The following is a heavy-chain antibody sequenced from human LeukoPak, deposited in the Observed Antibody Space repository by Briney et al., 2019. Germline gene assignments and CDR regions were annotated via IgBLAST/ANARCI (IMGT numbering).Heavy chain of an antibody. D-gene: IGHD5-24*01. Sequence: PSETLSLTCTVSGGSISSYYWSWIRQPPGKGLEWIGYIYYSGSTNYNSSLKSRVTILVDMSKNQFSLKLSSVTAADTAVYYCARGRKYVATIINWGQGTLVTVSS. V-gene: IGHV4-59*01. CDR3: ARGRKYVATIIN. CDR2: IYYSGST. J-gene: IGHJ4*02. CDR1: GGSISSYY.